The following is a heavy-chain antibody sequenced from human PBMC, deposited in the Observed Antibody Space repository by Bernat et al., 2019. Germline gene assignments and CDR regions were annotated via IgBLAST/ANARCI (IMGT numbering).Heavy chain of an antibody. CDR1: GSPFGIYC. Sequence: EVQVLESGGGLVQPGGSWGLSVEASGSPFGIYCMSWVRQAPGKGLEWVANIKEDGSEKYYVDSVKGRFTISRDNAKNSLYLQMNSLRVEDTAVYYCATASGSPGNDWGQGTLVTVSS. V-gene: IGHV3-7*03. CDR3: ATASGSPGND. J-gene: IGHJ4*02. D-gene: IGHD1-26*01. CDR2: IKEDGSEK.